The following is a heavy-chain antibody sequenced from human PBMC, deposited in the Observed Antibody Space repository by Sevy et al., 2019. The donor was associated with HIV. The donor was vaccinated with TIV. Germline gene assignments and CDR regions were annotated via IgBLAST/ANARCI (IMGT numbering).Heavy chain of an antibody. Sequence: GGSLRLSCAVSGFTFRSYWMSWVRQAPGKGLEWVAHIKVDGSEKYHVDSVKGRFTISRDNAKNSLFLQMSSLRVEDTAVYYCARDCSSTSCLGGLDVWGQGTAVTVSS. V-gene: IGHV3-7*03. CDR1: GFTFRSYW. J-gene: IGHJ6*02. CDR3: ARDCSSTSCLGGLDV. CDR2: IKVDGSEK. D-gene: IGHD2-2*01.